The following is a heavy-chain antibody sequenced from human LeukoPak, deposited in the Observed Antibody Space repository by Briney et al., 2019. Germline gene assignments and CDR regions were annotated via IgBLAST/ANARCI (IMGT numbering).Heavy chain of an antibody. J-gene: IGHJ6*03. CDR3: ARDVLRYFDWLSYYYYYYMDV. Sequence: PGESLRLSCTASGFTFSSYTMRWVRQAPGKGLEWVSYISSSSSTIYYADTVKGRFTISRDNAKNSLYLQMNSLRAEDTAVYYCARDVLRYFDWLSYYYYYYMDVWGKGTTVTVSS. CDR2: ISSSSSTI. D-gene: IGHD3-9*01. CDR1: GFTFSSYT. V-gene: IGHV3-48*01.